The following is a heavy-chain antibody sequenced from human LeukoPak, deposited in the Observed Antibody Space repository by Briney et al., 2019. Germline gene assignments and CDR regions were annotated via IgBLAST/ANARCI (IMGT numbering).Heavy chain of an antibody. V-gene: IGHV1-69*04. Sequence: ASVKVSCKASGGTFSSYAISWVRQAPGQGLEWMGRIIPILGIANYAQKFQGRVTITADKSTSTAYMELSSLRSEDTAVYYCARASSNYKFDYWGQGTLVTVSS. CDR1: GGTFSSYA. D-gene: IGHD4-11*01. J-gene: IGHJ4*02. CDR2: IIPILGIA. CDR3: ARASSNYKFDY.